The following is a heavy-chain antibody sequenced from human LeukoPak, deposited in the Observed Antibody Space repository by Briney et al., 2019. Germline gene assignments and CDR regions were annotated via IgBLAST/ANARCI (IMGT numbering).Heavy chain of an antibody. CDR2: IWYDGSNK. Sequence: GGSLRLSCAASGFSFSAYGMHWVRQAPGKGLDWVAVIWYDGSNKDYADSVKGRFTTSRDNSKNTLYLQMNSLRAEDTAVYYCARVLNNYDSSGYSAADYWGQGTLVTVSS. V-gene: IGHV3-33*01. CDR1: GFSFSAYG. CDR3: ARVLNNYDSSGYSAADY. D-gene: IGHD3-22*01. J-gene: IGHJ4*02.